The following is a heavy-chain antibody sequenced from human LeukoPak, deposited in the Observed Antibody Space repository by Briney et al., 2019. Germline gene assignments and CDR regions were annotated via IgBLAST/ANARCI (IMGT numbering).Heavy chain of an antibody. CDR2: ISSSGSTI. CDR1: GFTFSSYS. D-gene: IGHD3-10*02. V-gene: IGHV3-48*04. J-gene: IGHJ6*04. Sequence: GGSLRLSCAASGFTFSSYSMNWVRQAPGKGLEWVAYISSSGSTIYYADSAKGRFTISRDNAKNLLYLQMNSLRAEDTAVYYCAELGITMIGGVWGKGTTVSISS. CDR3: AELGITMIGGV.